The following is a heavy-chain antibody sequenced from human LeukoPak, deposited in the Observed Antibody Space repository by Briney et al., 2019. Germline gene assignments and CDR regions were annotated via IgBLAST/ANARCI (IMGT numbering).Heavy chain of an antibody. CDR2: IRSKAYGGTT. J-gene: IGHJ6*03. CDR3: TRDKVDIVATITYYYYYYMDV. CDR1: GFTFGDYA. Sequence: GGSLRLSCTASGFTFGDYAMSWVRQAPGKGLEWVGFIRSKAYGGTTEYAASVKGRFTISRDDSKSIAYLQMNSLKTEDTAVYYCTRDKVDIVATITYYYYYYMDVWGKGTTVTISS. V-gene: IGHV3-49*04. D-gene: IGHD5-12*01.